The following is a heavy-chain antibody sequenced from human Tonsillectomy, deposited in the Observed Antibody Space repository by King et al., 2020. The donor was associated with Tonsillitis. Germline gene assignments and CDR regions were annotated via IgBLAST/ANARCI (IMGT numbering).Heavy chain of an antibody. J-gene: IGHJ6*02. D-gene: IGHD4-17*01. Sequence: QLQESGPGLVKPSETLSLTCTVSGGSVSSGSYYWSWIRQPPGKGLEWIGYIYYSGSTNYNPSLKSRVTISVDTSKNQFSLKLSSVTAADTAVYYCARVPDSGTYYYYGMDVWGQGTTVTVSS. V-gene: IGHV4-61*01. CDR3: ARVPDSGTYYYYGMDV. CDR2: IYYSGST. CDR1: GGSVSSGSYY.